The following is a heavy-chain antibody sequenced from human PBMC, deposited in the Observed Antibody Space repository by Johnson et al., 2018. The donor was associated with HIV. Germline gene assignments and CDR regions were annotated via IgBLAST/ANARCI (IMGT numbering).Heavy chain of an antibody. J-gene: IGHJ3*02. V-gene: IGHV3-30-3*01. D-gene: IGHD3-22*01. Sequence: QMQLVESGGGLVQPGWSLRLSCAASGFTFSSYAMHWVRQAPGKGLEWVAVISYDGSNKYYADSVKGRFTISRDNSKNTLYLQMNSLRAEDTAVYYCARVTMIVVVMQAFDIWGQGTMVTVSS. CDR2: ISYDGSNK. CDR1: GFTFSSYA. CDR3: ARVTMIVVVMQAFDI.